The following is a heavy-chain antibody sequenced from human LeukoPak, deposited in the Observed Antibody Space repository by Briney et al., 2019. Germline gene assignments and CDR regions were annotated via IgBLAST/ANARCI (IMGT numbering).Heavy chain of an antibody. CDR1: GVTFSNYA. Sequence: PGGSLRLSCVASGVTFSNYAVSWVRQAPEKGLDWVSVISGSAHKIRYADSVKGRFTISRDNSENIVYLQMNSLRAEDTAVYYCARKTGQQLGPNFSDYWGQGTLVTVSS. D-gene: IGHD6-13*01. CDR3: ARKTGQQLGPNFSDY. J-gene: IGHJ4*02. CDR2: ISGSAHKI. V-gene: IGHV3-23*01.